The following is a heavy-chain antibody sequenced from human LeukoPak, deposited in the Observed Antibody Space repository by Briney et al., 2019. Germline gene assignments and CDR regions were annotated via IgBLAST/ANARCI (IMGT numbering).Heavy chain of an antibody. V-gene: IGHV3-23*01. CDR1: GFTFSSYG. Sequence: GGSLRLSCAASGFTFSSYGMHWVRQAPGKGLEWVSAISGSGGSTYYADSVKGRFTISRDNSKNTLYLQMNSLRAEDTAVYYCATGVVVVPAKYYFDYWGQGTLVTVSS. CDR3: ATGVVVVPAKYYFDY. D-gene: IGHD2-15*01. J-gene: IGHJ4*02. CDR2: ISGSGGST.